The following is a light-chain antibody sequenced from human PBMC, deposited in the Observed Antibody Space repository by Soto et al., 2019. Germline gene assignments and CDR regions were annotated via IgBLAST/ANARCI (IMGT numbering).Light chain of an antibody. CDR2: AAS. CDR3: QQSYTRT. V-gene: IGKV1-39*01. Sequence: DIQWTRSAWSVSASVGGRVSTFCRASQSISNYLNWYQQKPGKAPKVLIFAASRLQSGVPSRFSGSGSGTDFTLTISSLQPEDFATYYCQQSYTRTFGQGTKVDI. CDR1: QSISNY. J-gene: IGKJ1*01.